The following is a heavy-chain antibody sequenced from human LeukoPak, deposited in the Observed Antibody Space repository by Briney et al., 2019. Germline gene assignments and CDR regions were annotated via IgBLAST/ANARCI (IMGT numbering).Heavy chain of an antibody. CDR3: ARDTITVTTPYFDY. J-gene: IGHJ4*02. CDR2: INSDSGGT. Sequence: ASVKVSCKASGYTFTGYYIDWVRQAPGQGLEWMGWINSDSGGTNYAQKFQGRVTMTRDTSTSTAYMELSSLRSDDTAFYYCARDTITVTTPYFDYWGQETLVTVPS. CDR1: GYTFTGYY. V-gene: IGHV1-2*02. D-gene: IGHD4-17*01.